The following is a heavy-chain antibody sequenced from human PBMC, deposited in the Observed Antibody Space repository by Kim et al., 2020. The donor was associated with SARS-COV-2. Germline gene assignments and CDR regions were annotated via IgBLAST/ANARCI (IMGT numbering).Heavy chain of an antibody. CDR2: ISSSSSTI. Sequence: GGSLRLSCAASGFTFSSYSMNWVRQAPGKGLEWVSYISSSSSTIYYADSVKGRFTISRDNAKNSLYLQMNSLRDEDTAVYYCARDATNYDFWSGYFGLTNWFDPWGQGTLVTVSS. V-gene: IGHV3-48*02. D-gene: IGHD3-3*01. CDR3: ARDATNYDFWSGYFGLTNWFDP. CDR1: GFTFSSYS. J-gene: IGHJ5*02.